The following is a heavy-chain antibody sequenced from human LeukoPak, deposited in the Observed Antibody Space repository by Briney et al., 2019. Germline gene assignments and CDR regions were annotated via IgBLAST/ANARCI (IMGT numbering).Heavy chain of an antibody. D-gene: IGHD4-11*01. V-gene: IGHV3-7*01. J-gene: IGHJ6*03. Sequence: GGSLRLSCAASGFTFSSYWMSSVRQAPGKGLEWVANMKYDGSEKYYVDSVKGRFTISRDNAKNSLYLQMNSLRAEDTAVYYCARGPTVRDMDVWGKGTTVTVSS. CDR3: ARGPTVRDMDV. CDR2: MKYDGSEK. CDR1: GFTFSSYW.